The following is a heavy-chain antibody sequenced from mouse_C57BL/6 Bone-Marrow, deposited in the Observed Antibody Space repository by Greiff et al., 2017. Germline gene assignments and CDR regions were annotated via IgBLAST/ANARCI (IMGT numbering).Heavy chain of an antibody. Sequence: VQLQQPGAELVRPGASVTLSCKASGYTFTDYEMHWVKQTPVHGLEWIGAIDPETGGTAYNQKFKGKAILTADKSSSTAYMELRSLTSEDSAVYYCTRERERLRYYAMDYWGQGTSVTVSS. D-gene: IGHD1-1*01. J-gene: IGHJ4*01. CDR1: GYTFTDYE. V-gene: IGHV1-15*01. CDR2: IDPETGGT. CDR3: TRERERLRYYAMDY.